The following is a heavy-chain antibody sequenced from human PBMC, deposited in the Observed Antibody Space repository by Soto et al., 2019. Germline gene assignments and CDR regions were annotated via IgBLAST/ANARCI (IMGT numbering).Heavy chain of an antibody. CDR2: ISWNSGSI. J-gene: IGHJ6*02. D-gene: IGHD3-3*01. CDR3: AIVLEGPDYYYYGMDV. Sequence: GGSLRLSCAASGFTFDDYAMHWVRQAPGKGLEWVSGISWNSGSIGYADSVKGRFTISRDYAKNSLYLQMNSLRAEDTALYYCAIVLEGPDYYYYGMDVWGQGTAVTVSS. CDR1: GFTFDDYA. V-gene: IGHV3-9*01.